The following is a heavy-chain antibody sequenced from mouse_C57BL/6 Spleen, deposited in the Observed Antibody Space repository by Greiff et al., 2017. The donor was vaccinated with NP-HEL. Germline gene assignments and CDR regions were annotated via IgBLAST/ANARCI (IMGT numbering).Heavy chain of an antibody. Sequence: EVKLMESGGDLVKPGGSLKLSCAASGFTFSSYGMSWVRQTPDKRLEWVATISSGGSYTYYPDSVKGRFTISRDNAKNTLYLQMSSLKSEDTAMYYCARQGLHYAMDYWGQGTSVTVSS. CDR3: ARQGLHYAMDY. V-gene: IGHV5-6*01. CDR1: GFTFSSYG. CDR2: ISSGGSYT. J-gene: IGHJ4*01. D-gene: IGHD2-4*01.